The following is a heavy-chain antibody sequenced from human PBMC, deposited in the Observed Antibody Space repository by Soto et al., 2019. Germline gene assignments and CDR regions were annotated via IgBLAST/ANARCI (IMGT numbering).Heavy chain of an antibody. CDR2: ISYDGSNK. CDR1: GFTFSSYG. J-gene: IGHJ4*02. V-gene: IGHV3-30*18. CDR3: AKDLCAARPH. Sequence: QVQLVESGGGVVQPGRSLRLSCAASGFTFSSYGMHWVRQAPGKGLEWVAVISYDGSNKYYADYVKGRFTISRDNSKNTLYLQMNSMRAEDTAVYYCAKDLCAARPHWGQGTLVTVSS. D-gene: IGHD6-6*01.